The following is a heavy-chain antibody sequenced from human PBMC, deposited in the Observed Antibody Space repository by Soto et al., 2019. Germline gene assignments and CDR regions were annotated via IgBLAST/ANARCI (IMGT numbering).Heavy chain of an antibody. V-gene: IGHV1-18*01. CDR2: ISAYNGNT. CDR3: ARDESDFWSGQHLTFDY. Sequence: QVQLVQSGAEVKKPGASVKVSCKASGYTFTSYGISWVRQAPGQGLEWMGWISAYNGNTNYAQKLQVRVTMTTDTATSTAYMELRSLRSDDTAVYYCARDESDFWSGQHLTFDYLGQGPLVTVSS. J-gene: IGHJ4*02. CDR1: GYTFTSYG. D-gene: IGHD3-3*01.